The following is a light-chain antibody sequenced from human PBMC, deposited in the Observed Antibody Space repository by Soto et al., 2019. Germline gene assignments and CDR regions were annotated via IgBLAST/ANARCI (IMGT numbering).Light chain of an antibody. V-gene: IGLV2-8*01. J-gene: IGLJ2*01. CDR1: SSDVGGYNY. CDR2: EVT. Sequence: QSALTQPPSASGSPGQSVTISCTGTSSDVGGYNYVSWYQQHPGKAPKLMIYEVTKRPSGVPARFSGSKSGNTASLTVSGLQAEDEGDFYCSSYAGSNNFVVFGGGTKLTVL. CDR3: SSYAGSNNFVV.